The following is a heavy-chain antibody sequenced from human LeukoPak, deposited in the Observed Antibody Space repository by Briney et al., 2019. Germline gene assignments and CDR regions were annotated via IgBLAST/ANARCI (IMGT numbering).Heavy chain of an antibody. D-gene: IGHD2-2*01. CDR3: ARDSRDIVVVPAFYYYYYMDV. J-gene: IGHJ6*03. CDR1: GGTFSSYA. Sequence: GASVKVSCKASGGTFSSYAISWVGQAPGQGLEWMGGIIPIFGTANYAQKLQGRVTITADESTSTAYMELSSLRSEDTAVYYCARDSRDIVVVPAFYYYYYMDVWGKGTTVTVSS. V-gene: IGHV1-69*01. CDR2: IIPIFGTA.